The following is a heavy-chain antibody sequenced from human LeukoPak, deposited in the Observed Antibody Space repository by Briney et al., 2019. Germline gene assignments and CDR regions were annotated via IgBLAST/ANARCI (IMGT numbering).Heavy chain of an antibody. CDR1: GYTFISYG. CDR2: ISAYNGNT. V-gene: IGHV1-18*01. D-gene: IGHD3-9*01. CDR3: ARADSDILTGYYFDY. Sequence: GASVKVSCKASGYTFISYGISWVRQAPGQGLEWMGWISAYNGNTNYAQKLHGRVTMTTDTSTSTAYMDLSSLRSDDTAVYYCARADSDILTGYYFDYWGQGTLVTVSS. J-gene: IGHJ4*02.